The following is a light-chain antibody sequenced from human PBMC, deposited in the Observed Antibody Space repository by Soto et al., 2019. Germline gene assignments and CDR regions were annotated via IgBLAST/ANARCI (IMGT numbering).Light chain of an antibody. J-gene: IGLJ3*02. CDR3: QTWGTGTWV. V-gene: IGLV4-69*01. Sequence: QPVLTQSPSASASLGASVKVTCTLSSGHSTYAIAWHQQQPEKGPRYLRKLDSDGSHSKGDGIPDRFSGSSSGAERYLTISSLQSEDEADYYCQTWGTGTWVFGGGTKLTVL. CDR2: LDSDGSH. CDR1: SGHSTYA.